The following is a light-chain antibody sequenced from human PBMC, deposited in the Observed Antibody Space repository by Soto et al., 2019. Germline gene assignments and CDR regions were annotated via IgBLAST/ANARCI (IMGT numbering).Light chain of an antibody. V-gene: IGLV6-57*03. Sequence: NFMLTQPHSVSESPRKTVTISCTRRSGSIASNYVQWYQQRPGSAPSTVIYEDNQRPSGVPDRFSGSIDSSSNSAALTISGLKTEDEADDYCQSYHSSNHVFCGGTELTVL. CDR2: EDN. CDR1: SGSIASNY. J-gene: IGLJ3*02. CDR3: QSYHSSNHV.